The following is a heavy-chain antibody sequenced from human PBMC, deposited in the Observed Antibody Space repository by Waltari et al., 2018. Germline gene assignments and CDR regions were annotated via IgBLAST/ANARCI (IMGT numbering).Heavy chain of an antibody. J-gene: IGHJ5*02. CDR2: IYSDDSTT. Sequence: EVQLLESGGGLVQPGGSLRLSCAASGFTFRSSGMTWVRQAPGKGLEWVSVIYSDDSTTYYADSVKGRFTISRDNSKNTLYLHMNSLRAEDTAVYYCAKELRYGSGSYLVDHWGQGTLVTVSS. CDR1: GFTFRSSG. V-gene: IGHV3-23*03. CDR3: AKELRYGSGSYLVDH. D-gene: IGHD3-10*01.